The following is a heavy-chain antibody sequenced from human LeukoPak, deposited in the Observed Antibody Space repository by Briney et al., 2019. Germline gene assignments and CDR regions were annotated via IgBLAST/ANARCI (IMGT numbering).Heavy chain of an antibody. CDR1: GFTVNSNY. CDR2: IYSGST. D-gene: IGHD2-15*01. Sequence: PGGSLRLSCAASGFTVNSNYMSWVRQAPGKGLEWVSAIYSGSTYCADSVKGRFTMSRDNSKNTVYLQMNSLRAEDTAVYYCARLMSLSGYSYYGMDVWGQGTTVTVSS. CDR3: ARLMSLSGYSYYGMDV. V-gene: IGHV3-53*01. J-gene: IGHJ6*02.